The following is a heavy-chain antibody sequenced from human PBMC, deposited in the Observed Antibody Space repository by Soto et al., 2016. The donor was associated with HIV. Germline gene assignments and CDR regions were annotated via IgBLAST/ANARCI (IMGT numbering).Heavy chain of an antibody. CDR1: GFTFSGSA. D-gene: IGHD2-15*01. J-gene: IGHJ5*02. CDR2: IRSKANNYAT. Sequence: EVQLVESGGGLVQPGGSLKLSCAASGFTFSGSAMHWVRQASGKGLEWVGRIRSKANNYATAYAASVKGRFTISRDDSKNTAYLQMDSLKTEDTAVYYCTEARYYCSVVAAPWFDPWGQGTLVTVSS. V-gene: IGHV3-73*01. CDR3: TEARYYCSVVAAPWFDP.